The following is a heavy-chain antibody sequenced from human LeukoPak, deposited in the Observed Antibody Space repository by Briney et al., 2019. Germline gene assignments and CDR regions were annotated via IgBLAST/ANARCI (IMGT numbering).Heavy chain of an antibody. CDR1: GFTFSNYA. Sequence: GGSLRLSCAASGFTFSNYAMSWVRQAPGKGLEWVSVISGSGGSTYYVDSVQGRFTISRDNSKNTLFLQMESRRAEDMVVYYCAKGGFGRPFDYWGQGTLVSVS. J-gene: IGHJ4*02. D-gene: IGHD3-10*01. CDR3: AKGGFGRPFDY. CDR2: ISGSGGST. V-gene: IGHV3-23*01.